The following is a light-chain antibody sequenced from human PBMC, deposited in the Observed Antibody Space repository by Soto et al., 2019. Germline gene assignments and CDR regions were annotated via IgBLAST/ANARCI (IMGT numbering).Light chain of an antibody. CDR2: GAS. J-gene: IGKJ1*01. V-gene: IGKV3-15*01. Sequence: EIVLSQSPVTLSASSGERVTLSCRASQRLSSNLAWYQQRPGQAPRLLIYGASIRATDIPARFIGSGSGTEFTLTISSLQSEDFAVYYCQQYINWPRTFGQGTKVDIK. CDR1: QRLSSN. CDR3: QQYINWPRT.